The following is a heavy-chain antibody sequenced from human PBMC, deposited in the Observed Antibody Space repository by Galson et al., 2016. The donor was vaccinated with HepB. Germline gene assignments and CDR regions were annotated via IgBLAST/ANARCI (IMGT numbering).Heavy chain of an antibody. CDR1: GDSISSTYW. Sequence: SETLSLTCAVSGDSISSTYWRSWVRQPPGKGLEWIGEITPSGGTNYNPSLRSRVTISEDRSKNQFSLRLSSVTAADTAIYYCARWPEGATGWFDPWGQGTLVTVSS. CDR2: ITPSGGT. J-gene: IGHJ5*02. D-gene: IGHD1-26*01. CDR3: ARWPEGATGWFDP. V-gene: IGHV4-4*02.